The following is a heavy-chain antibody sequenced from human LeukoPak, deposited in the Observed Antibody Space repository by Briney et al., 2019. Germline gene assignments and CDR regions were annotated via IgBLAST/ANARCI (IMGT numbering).Heavy chain of an antibody. V-gene: IGHV3-21*06. CDR1: GFTFSSYS. Sequence: PGGTLRLSCAASGFTFSSYSMNWVRRAPGKGLEWVSSISTGGTYVYHADSVKGRFTISRDNAKNSLFLQMNSLRAEDTAIYYCARDKPAGYNYGLDAFDIWGQGTMVTVSS. CDR2: ISTGGTYV. D-gene: IGHD5-18*01. CDR3: ARDKPAGYNYGLDAFDI. J-gene: IGHJ3*02.